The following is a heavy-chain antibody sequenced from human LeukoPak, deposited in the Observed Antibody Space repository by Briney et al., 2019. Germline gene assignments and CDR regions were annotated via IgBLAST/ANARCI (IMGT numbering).Heavy chain of an antibody. Sequence: SETLSLTCTVSGGSISSGDYYWSWIRQHPGKGLEWIGYIYYSGSTYYNPSLKSRVTISVDTSKNQFSLKLSSVTAADTAVYYCARDQGQDGSGSYAFDIWGQGTMVTVSS. D-gene: IGHD3-10*01. V-gene: IGHV4-31*03. CDR1: GGSISSGDYY. J-gene: IGHJ3*02. CDR2: IYYSGST. CDR3: ARDQGQDGSGSYAFDI.